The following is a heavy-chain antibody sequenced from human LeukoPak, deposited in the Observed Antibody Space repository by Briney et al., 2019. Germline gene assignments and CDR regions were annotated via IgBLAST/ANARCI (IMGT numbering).Heavy chain of an antibody. V-gene: IGHV4-59*01. CDR1: GCSISNNF. CDR2: MYYSESA. J-gene: IGHJ6*03. Sequence: TSETLSLTCTVSGCSISNNFWTWIRQPPGKGLECIGFMYYSESASYNPSLNSRVTVSVDKSKNQISLKLTSVTAADTAVYYCARFPASAEYRHYYHLDVWGKGTTVTVSS. D-gene: IGHD6-25*01. CDR3: ARFPASAEYRHYYHLDV.